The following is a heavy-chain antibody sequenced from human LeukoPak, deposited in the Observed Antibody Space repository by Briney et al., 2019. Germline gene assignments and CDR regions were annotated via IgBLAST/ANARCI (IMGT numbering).Heavy chain of an antibody. Sequence: GASVKVSCKASGYTFTSYYMHWVRQATGQGLEWMGWMNPNSGNTGYAQKFQGRVTITRNTSISTAYMELSSLRSEDTAVYYCATYGSGSYNYYYYMDVWGKGTTVTVSS. V-gene: IGHV1-8*03. J-gene: IGHJ6*03. CDR3: ATYGSGSYNYYYYMDV. CDR1: GYTFTSYY. CDR2: MNPNSGNT. D-gene: IGHD3-10*01.